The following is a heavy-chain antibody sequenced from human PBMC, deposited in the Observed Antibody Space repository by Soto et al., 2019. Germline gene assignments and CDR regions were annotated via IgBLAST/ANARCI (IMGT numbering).Heavy chain of an antibody. D-gene: IGHD4-17*01. V-gene: IGHV3-21*01. CDR3: ASGREVTMPGFFEY. CDR2: ISGDSTYI. Sequence: EVQMVASGGGLVKPGGSLRLSCAASGFTFSSYTMNWVRQAPGKGLEWVSSISGDSTYIYYADSVKGRFTISRDSARNSLYLQMDSLVPEDTAIYYCASGREVTMPGFFEYWGQGTLVTVSS. J-gene: IGHJ4*02. CDR1: GFTFSSYT.